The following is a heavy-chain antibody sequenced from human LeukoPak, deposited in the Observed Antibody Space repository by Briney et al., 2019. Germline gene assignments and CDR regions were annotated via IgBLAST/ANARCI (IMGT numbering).Heavy chain of an antibody. D-gene: IGHD5-18*01. CDR3: ARGPFRKVETAMVASRFDP. V-gene: IGHV1-2*02. CDR1: GYTFTGYY. CDR2: IDSDSGAT. J-gene: IGHJ5*02. Sequence: ASLKVSCKASGYTFTGYYIHWVRQAPGQGLAWMGWIDSDSGATNYPQKFQGRVTMTRDTSVTTAYMELRRLRSDDTAVYYCARGPFRKVETAMVASRFDPWGQGTLVTVS.